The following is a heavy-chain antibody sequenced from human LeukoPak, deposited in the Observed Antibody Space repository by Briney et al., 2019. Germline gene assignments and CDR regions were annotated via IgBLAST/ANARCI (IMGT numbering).Heavy chain of an antibody. CDR3: AKGGYCSSTSCYTSWFDP. CDR1: GFTFSSYA. V-gene: IGHV3-23*01. D-gene: IGHD2-2*02. CDR2: ISGSGGST. Sequence: PGGSLRLSCAASGFTFSSYAMSWVRQAPGKGLEWVSAISGSGGSTYYADSVKGRSTISRDNSKNTLYLQMNSLRAEDTAVYYCAKGGYCSSTSCYTSWFDPWGQGTLVTVSS. J-gene: IGHJ5*02.